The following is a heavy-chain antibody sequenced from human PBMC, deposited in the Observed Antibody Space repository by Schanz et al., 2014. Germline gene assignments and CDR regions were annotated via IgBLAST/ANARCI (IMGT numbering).Heavy chain of an antibody. V-gene: IGHV4-30-4*07. CDR2: IYYSGTT. CDR1: GGSISSGGYT. CDR3: ARAAGPVDY. Sequence: QVPLQESGPGLVKPSQTLSLTCAVSGGSISSGGYTWSWIRQPPGKGLEWIGYIYYSGTTYYNPSLKSRVTVSVDTSKNQLSLMLASVTAADTAVYYCARAAGPVDYWGQGTLVTVSS. D-gene: IGHD6-13*01. J-gene: IGHJ4*02.